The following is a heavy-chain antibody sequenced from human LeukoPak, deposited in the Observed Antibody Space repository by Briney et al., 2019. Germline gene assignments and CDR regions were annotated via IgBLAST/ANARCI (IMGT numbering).Heavy chain of an antibody. Sequence: GESLTLSCAASGFTFSDHYMDWVRQAPGKGLEWVGCSRNKANSYTTEYAASVNGRFTISRDDSKNSLYLQMNSLKTEDTAVYYCTTITMIREHEDYWGQGTLVTVSS. CDR2: SRNKANSYTT. D-gene: IGHD3-10*01. CDR3: TTITMIREHEDY. J-gene: IGHJ4*02. V-gene: IGHV3-72*01. CDR1: GFTFSDHY.